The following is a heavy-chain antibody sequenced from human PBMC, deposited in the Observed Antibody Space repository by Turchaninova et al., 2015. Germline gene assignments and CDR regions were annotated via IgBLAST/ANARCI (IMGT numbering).Heavy chain of an antibody. V-gene: IGHV1-18*01. D-gene: IGHD1-26*01. J-gene: IGHJ5*02. CDR3: VRGWDGTKLDP. CDR2: FTPDSGQP. CDR1: GYSFITYG. Sequence: VQLVQSGGEVKKPGASMKVSCQASGYSFITYGISWVRQAPGQGLEWMGWFTPDSGQPNYAQKFQDKVQRTPDTSTNTINMELGSVRNDDTAVDYCVRGWDGTKLDPWGQGTLVNVSS.